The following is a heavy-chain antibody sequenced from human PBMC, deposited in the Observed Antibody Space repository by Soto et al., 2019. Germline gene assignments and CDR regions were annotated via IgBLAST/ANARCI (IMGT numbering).Heavy chain of an antibody. D-gene: IGHD4-17*01. Sequence: ASVKVSCKASGGTFSSYAISWVRQAPGQGLEWMGWISAYNGNTNYAQKLQGRVTMTTDTSTSTAYMELRSLRSDDTAVYYCARDGATVTTDYWGQGTLVTVSS. CDR3: ARDGATVTTDY. CDR2: ISAYNGNT. CDR1: GGTFSSYA. V-gene: IGHV1-18*01. J-gene: IGHJ4*02.